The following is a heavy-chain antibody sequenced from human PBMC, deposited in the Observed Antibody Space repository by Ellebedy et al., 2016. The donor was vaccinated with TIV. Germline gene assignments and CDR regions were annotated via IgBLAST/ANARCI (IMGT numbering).Heavy chain of an antibody. CDR1: GGSFSGYY. J-gene: IGHJ4*02. D-gene: IGHD6-19*01. CDR3: ARGMMGAVAANFDY. V-gene: IGHV4-34*01. Sequence: SETLSLXXAVYGGSFSGYYWSWIRQPPGEGLEWIGEINHSGSTNYNPSLKSRVTISVDTSKNQFSLKLSSVTAADTAVYYCARGMMGAVAANFDYWGQGTLVTVSS. CDR2: INHSGST.